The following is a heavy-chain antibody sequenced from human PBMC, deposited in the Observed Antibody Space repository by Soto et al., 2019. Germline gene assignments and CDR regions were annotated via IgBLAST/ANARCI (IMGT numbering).Heavy chain of an antibody. CDR2: IWYDGSNK. V-gene: IGHV3-33*01. CDR3: ARAPWRYCSSTSCYMYGMDV. Sequence: HPGGSLRLSCAASGFTFSSYGMHWVRQAPGKGLEWVAVIWYDGSNKYYADSVKGRFTISRDNSKNTLYLQMNSLRAEDTAVYYCARAPWRYCSSTSCYMYGMDVWGQGTTVTVSS. D-gene: IGHD2-2*02. J-gene: IGHJ6*02. CDR1: GFTFSSYG.